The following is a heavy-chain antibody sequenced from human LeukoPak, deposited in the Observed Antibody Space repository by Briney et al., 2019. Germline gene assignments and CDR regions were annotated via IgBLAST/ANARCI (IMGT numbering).Heavy chain of an antibody. CDR1: GYSISRGYS. D-gene: IGHD5-18*01. CDR2: IYHSGST. Sequence: PSETLSLTCTVSGYSISRGYSWGWIRQPPGKGLEWIGNIYHSGSTNYSPSLKSRVTISVDTSKNQFSLKLASVTAADTAIYYCAKGAGGFSYYNWFDPWGQGTLVTVSS. CDR3: AKGAGGFSYYNWFDP. J-gene: IGHJ5*02. V-gene: IGHV4-38-2*02.